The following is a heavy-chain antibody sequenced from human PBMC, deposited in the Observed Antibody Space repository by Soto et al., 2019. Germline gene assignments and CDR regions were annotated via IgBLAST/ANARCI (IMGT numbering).Heavy chain of an antibody. D-gene: IGHD6-25*01. CDR2: IYDSGGT. Sequence: QLPLQESGPGLVKPSETLSLTCTVSGGSISSSSYYWGWIRQPPGKGLEWNGSIYDSGGTFYSPSLRSRVTISVDTSKNQLSMRVSSVTAAYTAVYYCAREYSSAPDYWGQGTLVTVSS. J-gene: IGHJ4*02. CDR1: GGSISSSSYY. CDR3: AREYSSAPDY. V-gene: IGHV4-39*02.